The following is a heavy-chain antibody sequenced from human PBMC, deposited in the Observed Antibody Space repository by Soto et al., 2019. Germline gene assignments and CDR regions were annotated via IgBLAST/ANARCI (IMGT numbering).Heavy chain of an antibody. J-gene: IGHJ4*02. V-gene: IGHV3-23*01. CDR1: GFTFSSYA. CDR3: AKDLRAGPRQAPLDY. Sequence: EVQLLESGGGLVQPGGSLRLSCAASGFTFSSYAMSWVRQAPGKGLEWVSAISGSGGSTYYADSVKGRFTISRDNSKNTLYLQMNSLRPEDTAVYYCAKDLRAGPRQAPLDYWGQGTLVTVSS. CDR2: ISGSGGST.